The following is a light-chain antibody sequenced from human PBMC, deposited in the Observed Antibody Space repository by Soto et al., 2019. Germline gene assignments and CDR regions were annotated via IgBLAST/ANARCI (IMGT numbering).Light chain of an antibody. V-gene: IGLV2-14*03. J-gene: IGLJ1*01. CDR2: DVS. CDR3: SAFTGTTYV. Sequence: LTQPASVSGSPGQSITISCTGTSSDVGGNKYVSWYQHYPGKAPKLMICDVSNRPSGVSNRFSGSKSGNTASLTISGLQAEDEADYYCSAFTGTTYVFGTGTKGTV. CDR1: SSDVGGNKY.